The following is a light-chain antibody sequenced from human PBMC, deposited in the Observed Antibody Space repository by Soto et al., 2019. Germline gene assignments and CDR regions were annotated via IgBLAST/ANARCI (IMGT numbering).Light chain of an antibody. CDR1: QSISSW. CDR2: GAS. J-gene: IGKJ2*01. V-gene: IGKV1-5*03. CDR3: QQYNSYPYT. Sequence: DIQMTQSPSTLSASVGDRVTITCRASQSISSWLAWYQQKPGKAPKLLIYGASSLQSGVPSRFSGSGSGTEFTLTISSLQPDDFAIYSCQQYNSYPYTFGQGTKLGIK.